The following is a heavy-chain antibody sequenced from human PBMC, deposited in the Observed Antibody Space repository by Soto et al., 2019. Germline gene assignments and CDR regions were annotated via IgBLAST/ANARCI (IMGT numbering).Heavy chain of an antibody. Sequence: PSETLSLTCTVSVGSISSYYWSWIRQPPGKGLEWIGYIYYSGSTNYNPSLKSRVTISVDTSKNQFSLKLSSVTAADTAVFFCARLFPYYDFLTGSQMFAFDIWGQGTMVTVSS. V-gene: IGHV4-59*01. CDR2: IYYSGST. CDR1: VGSISSYY. CDR3: ARLFPYYDFLTGSQMFAFDI. D-gene: IGHD3-9*01. J-gene: IGHJ3*02.